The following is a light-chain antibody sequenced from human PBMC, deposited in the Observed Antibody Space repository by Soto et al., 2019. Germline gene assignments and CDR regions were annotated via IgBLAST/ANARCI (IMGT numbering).Light chain of an antibody. J-gene: IGLJ2*01. V-gene: IGLV2-14*01. CDR3: SSYTITNTVI. CDR1: SSDVGGYDY. CDR2: EVS. Sequence: QSALTQPASVSGSPGQSITISCTGTSSDVGGYDYVSWYQQHPGKAPKLMIYEVSNRPSGVSNRFSASKSGNTASLTISGVQAEDEADYYCSSYTITNTVIFGGGTKLTVL.